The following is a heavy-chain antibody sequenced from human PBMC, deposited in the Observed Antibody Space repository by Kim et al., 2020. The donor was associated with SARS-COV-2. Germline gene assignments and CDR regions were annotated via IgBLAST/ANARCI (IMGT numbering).Heavy chain of an antibody. D-gene: IGHD6-13*01. CDR3: ARTRGSSSSLDY. Sequence: GTNTHPPLRGRVTISVDTSKNQFSLKLSSVTAADTAVYYCARTRGSSSSLDYWGQGSLVTVSS. V-gene: IGHV4-59*01. CDR2: GT. J-gene: IGHJ4*02.